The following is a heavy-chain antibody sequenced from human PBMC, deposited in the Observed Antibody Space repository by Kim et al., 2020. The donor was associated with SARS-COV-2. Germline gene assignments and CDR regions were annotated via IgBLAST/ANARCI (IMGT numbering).Heavy chain of an antibody. V-gene: IGHV3-43*01. CDR3: AKGGRIFGVVLTY. J-gene: IGHJ4*02. Sequence: ADSVKGRFTISRDNSKNSLYLQMNSLRTEDTALYYCAKGGRIFGVVLTYWGQGTLVTVSS. D-gene: IGHD3-3*01.